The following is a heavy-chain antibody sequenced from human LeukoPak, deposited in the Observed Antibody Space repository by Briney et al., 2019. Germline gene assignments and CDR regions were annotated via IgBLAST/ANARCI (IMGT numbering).Heavy chain of an antibody. V-gene: IGHV3-74*01. J-gene: IGHJ4*02. Sequence: GGSLRLSCAASGFTFSSYWMHWVRQAPGKGLVWVSRINSDGSSTSYADSVKGRFTISRDNAKNSLYLQMNSLTTDDVAFYYCTRSTGWYNYFDYWGQGALVTVSS. CDR1: GFTFSSYW. D-gene: IGHD6-19*01. CDR2: INSDGSST. CDR3: TRSTGWYNYFDY.